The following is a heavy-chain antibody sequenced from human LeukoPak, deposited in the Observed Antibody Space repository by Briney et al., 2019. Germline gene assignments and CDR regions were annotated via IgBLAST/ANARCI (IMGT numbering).Heavy chain of an antibody. CDR1: GGSISSYY. V-gene: IGHV4-59*01. CDR2: ISYSGST. Sequence: SETLSLTCTVSGGSISSYYWSWIRQPPGKGLEWIGYISYSGSTNYNPSLKSRVTISADTSENQFFLKLASVTAADTAVYYCARSTLRIKYGAFDIWGQGTMVTVSS. CDR3: ARSTLRIKYGAFDI. D-gene: IGHD2-8*01. J-gene: IGHJ3*02.